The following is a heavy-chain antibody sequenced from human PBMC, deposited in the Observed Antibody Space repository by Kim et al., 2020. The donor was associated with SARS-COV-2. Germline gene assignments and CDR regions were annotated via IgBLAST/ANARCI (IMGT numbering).Heavy chain of an antibody. CDR1: GFTFSSYA. CDR2: ISGSGGST. J-gene: IGHJ4*02. Sequence: GGSLRLSCAASGFTFSSYAMTWVRQAPGKGLEWVSGISGSGGSTYDADSVKGRFTISRDNSKNTLYLQMNSLRAEDTAVYYCAKGRGFGSGGPYYDSSGYYYYFDYWGQGTLVTVSS. D-gene: IGHD3-22*01. CDR3: AKGRGFGSGGPYYDSSGYYYYFDY. V-gene: IGHV3-23*01.